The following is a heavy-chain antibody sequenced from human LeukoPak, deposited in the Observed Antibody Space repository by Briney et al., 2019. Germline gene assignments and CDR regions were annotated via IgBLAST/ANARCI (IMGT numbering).Heavy chain of an antibody. J-gene: IGHJ4*02. CDR1: GYTFTTYG. CDR3: ARVPPIPPITDFDL. CDR2: ISAYNDDT. Sequence: GASVKVSCKSSGYTFTTYGINWVRQAPGQGLEWMGWISAYNDDTNYAQTFRGRVTMTTETSTSTAYMELRSLRSDDTAVYYCARVPPIPPITDFDLWGQGTLVTVSS. D-gene: IGHD1-14*01. V-gene: IGHV1-18*01.